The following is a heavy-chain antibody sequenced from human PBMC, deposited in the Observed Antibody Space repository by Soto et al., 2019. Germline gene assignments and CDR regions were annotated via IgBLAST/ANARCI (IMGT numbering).Heavy chain of an antibody. J-gene: IGHJ4*02. Sequence: GGSLRLSCAASGFTFSSYAMSWVRQAPGKGLEWVSAISGSGSSTYYADSVKGRFTISRDNSKNTLYLQMNSLRAEDTAVYYCAKDRGWYYYDSSGPGGYFDYWGQGTLVTVSS. D-gene: IGHD3-22*01. CDR3: AKDRGWYYYDSSGPGGYFDY. CDR2: ISGSGSST. CDR1: GFTFSSYA. V-gene: IGHV3-23*01.